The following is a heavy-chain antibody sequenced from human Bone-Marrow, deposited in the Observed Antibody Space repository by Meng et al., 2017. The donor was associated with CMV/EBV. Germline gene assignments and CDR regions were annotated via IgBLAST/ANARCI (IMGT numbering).Heavy chain of an antibody. CDR1: GYTFTDYY. J-gene: IGHJ5*02. CDR3: ARVSDLWGENWFDP. V-gene: IGHV1-69-2*01. Sequence: ASVKVSCKVSGYTFTDYYMHWVQQAPGKGLEWMGLVDPEDGETIYAEKFQGRVTITADTSISTAYMELSRLRSDDTAVYYCARVSDLWGENWFDPWGQGTLVTVSS. CDR2: VDPEDGET. D-gene: IGHD3-10*01.